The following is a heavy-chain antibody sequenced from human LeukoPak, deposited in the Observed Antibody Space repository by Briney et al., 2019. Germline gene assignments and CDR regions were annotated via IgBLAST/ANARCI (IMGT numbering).Heavy chain of an antibody. CDR3: ARGPNYADRVEYLDS. J-gene: IGHJ4*02. Sequence: GGSLRLSCAASGFTFSRHWMTWVRQAPGKGLEWVASIKQGGDENYYADSVKGRFTVSRDNAKNSLYLQMNSLNAGDTAAYYCARGPNYADRVEYLDSWGQGTQVTVSS. V-gene: IGHV3-7*01. CDR1: GFTFSRHW. CDR2: IKQGGDEN. D-gene: IGHD4-17*01.